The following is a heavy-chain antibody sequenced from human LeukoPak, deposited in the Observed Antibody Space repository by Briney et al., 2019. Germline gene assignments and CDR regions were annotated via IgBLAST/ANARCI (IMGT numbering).Heavy chain of an antibody. V-gene: IGHV3-48*04. CDR2: ISSSSSTI. CDR1: GFTFSSYS. Sequence: GGSLRLSCAASGFTFSSYSMNWVRQAPGKGLEWVSYISSSSSTIYYADSVKGRFTISRDNAKKSLYLQMNSLRAEDTAVYYCARAPYTARDNFDYWGQGTLVTVSS. CDR3: ARAPYTARDNFDY. D-gene: IGHD5-18*01. J-gene: IGHJ4*02.